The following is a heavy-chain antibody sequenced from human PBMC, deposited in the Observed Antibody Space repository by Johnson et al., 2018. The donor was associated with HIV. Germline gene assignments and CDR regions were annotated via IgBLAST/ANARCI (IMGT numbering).Heavy chain of an antibody. J-gene: IGHJ3*02. Sequence: VQLVESGGDLIKPGGSLRLSCAASGFTFSNYAMHWVRQAPGKGLEYVSAISSDGGSTYYANSVKGRFIIYRDNSKSTLYLQMNSLRAEDTAVYYCARAYTYGAFDIWGQGTTVTVSS. CDR2: ISSDGGST. CDR3: ARAYTYGAFDI. V-gene: IGHV3-64*01. D-gene: IGHD5-18*01. CDR1: GFTFSNYA.